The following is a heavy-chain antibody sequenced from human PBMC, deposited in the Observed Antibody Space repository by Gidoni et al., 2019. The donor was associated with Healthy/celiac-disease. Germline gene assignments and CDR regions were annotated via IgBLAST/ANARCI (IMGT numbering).Heavy chain of an antibody. D-gene: IGHD6-13*01. CDR3: ARQPLYSSSWYGEFDY. CDR1: GGSISSSSYY. Sequence: QLQLQESGPGLVKPSETLSLTCTVPGGSISSSSYYWGWIRQPPGKGLEWIGSIYYSGSTYYNPSLKSRVTISVDTSKNQFSLKLSSVTAADTAVYYCARQPLYSSSWYGEFDYWGQGTLVTVSS. CDR2: IYYSGST. V-gene: IGHV4-39*01. J-gene: IGHJ4*02.